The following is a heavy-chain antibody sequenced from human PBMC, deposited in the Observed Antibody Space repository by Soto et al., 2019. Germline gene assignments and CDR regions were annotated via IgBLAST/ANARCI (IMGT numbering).Heavy chain of an antibody. CDR1: GFTFSSYA. D-gene: IGHD2-15*01. V-gene: IGHV3-23*01. CDR3: AKDLDDIVVVVAPRVVSYYYGMDV. J-gene: IGHJ6*02. Sequence: GGSLRLSCAASGFTFSSYAMSWVRQAPGKGLEWVSAISGSGGSTYYADSVKGRFTISRDNSKNTLYLQMNSLRAEDTAVYYCAKDLDDIVVVVAPRVVSYYYGMDVWGQGTTVTVSS. CDR2: ISGSGGST.